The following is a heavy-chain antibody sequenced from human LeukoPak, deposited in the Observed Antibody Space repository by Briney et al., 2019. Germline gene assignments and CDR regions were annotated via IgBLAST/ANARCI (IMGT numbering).Heavy chain of an antibody. Sequence: ASVKVSCTASGYTFARNDINWVRQATGQGLEWMGWMNPNSGNTGYAQKFQGRVTITRNTSISTAYMELSSLRSEDTAVYYCARVPTKISTVVTRGFDPWGQGTLVTVSS. D-gene: IGHD4-23*01. J-gene: IGHJ5*02. CDR1: GYTFARND. CDR2: MNPNSGNT. V-gene: IGHV1-8*03. CDR3: ARVPTKISTVVTRGFDP.